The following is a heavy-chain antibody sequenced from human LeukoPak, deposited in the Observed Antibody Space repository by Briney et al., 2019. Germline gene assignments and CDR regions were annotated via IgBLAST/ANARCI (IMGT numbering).Heavy chain of an antibody. Sequence: ASVKVSCKASGVTFSNFAISWVRQAPGQGLEWTGGIIPIFGTANYAQKFQGRVTITADKSTSTAYMELSSLRSEDTAVYYCASEDPNDYWGQGTLVTVSS. J-gene: IGHJ4*02. V-gene: IGHV1-69*06. CDR1: GVTFSNFA. CDR2: IIPIFGTA. CDR3: ASEDPNDY.